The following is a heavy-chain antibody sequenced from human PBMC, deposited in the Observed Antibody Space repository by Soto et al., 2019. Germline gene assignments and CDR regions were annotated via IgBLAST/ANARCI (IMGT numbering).Heavy chain of an antibody. CDR1: GYTFTSYY. V-gene: IGHV1-46*01. CDR2: INPSGGST. D-gene: IGHD3-10*01. Sequence: ASVKVSCKASGYTFTSYYMHWVRQAPGQGLEWMGIINPSGGSTSYAQKFQGRVTTTRDTSTSTVYMELSSLRSEDTAVYYCARDWRYGSGSYAQFGPWGQGTLVTVSS. CDR3: ARDWRYGSGSYAQFGP. J-gene: IGHJ5*02.